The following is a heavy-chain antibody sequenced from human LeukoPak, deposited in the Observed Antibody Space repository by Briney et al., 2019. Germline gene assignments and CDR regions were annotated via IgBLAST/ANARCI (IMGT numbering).Heavy chain of an antibody. CDR2: IYYSGST. J-gene: IGHJ4*02. V-gene: IGHV4-31*03. CDR1: GGSISSGGYC. CDR3: ARVNPYDYVWGSYRSVFYFDY. D-gene: IGHD3-16*02. Sequence: SETLSLTCTVSGGSISSGGYCWSWIRQHPGKGLEWIGYIYYSGSTYYNPSLKSRVTISVDTSKNQFSLKLSSVTAADTAVYYCARVNPYDYVWGSYRSVFYFDYWGQGTLVTVSS.